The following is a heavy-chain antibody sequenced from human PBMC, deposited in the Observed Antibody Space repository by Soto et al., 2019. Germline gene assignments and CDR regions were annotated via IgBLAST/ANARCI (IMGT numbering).Heavy chain of an antibody. CDR1: GYSFTSYW. Sequence: PGESLKISCKGSGYSFTSYWIGWVRQMPGKGLEWMGRIDPSDSYTNYSPSFQGHVTISADKSISTAYLQWSSLKASDTAMYYCARQRPSDRSSVSDGDLSGLVDYWGQGTLVTVSS. CDR3: ARQRPSDRSSVSDGDLSGLVDY. V-gene: IGHV5-10-1*01. J-gene: IGHJ4*02. CDR2: IDPSDSYT. D-gene: IGHD3-9*01.